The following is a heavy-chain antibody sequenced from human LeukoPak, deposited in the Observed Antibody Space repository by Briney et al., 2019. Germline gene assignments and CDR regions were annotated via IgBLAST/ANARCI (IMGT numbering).Heavy chain of an antibody. CDR3: ARDRAYYYGSGNPHYGMDV. V-gene: IGHV1-2*04. J-gene: IGHJ6*02. CDR2: INPNSGGT. CDR1: GYTFTCYY. D-gene: IGHD3-10*01. Sequence: ASVKVTCKASGYTFTCYYMHWVRQAPGQGLEWMGWINPNSGGTNYAQKFQGWVTMTRDTSISTAYMELSRLRSDDTAVYYCARDRAYYYGSGNPHYGMDVWGQGTTVTVSS.